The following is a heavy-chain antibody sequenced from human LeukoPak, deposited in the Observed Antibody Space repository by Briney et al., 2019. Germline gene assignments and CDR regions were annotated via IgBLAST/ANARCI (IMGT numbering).Heavy chain of an antibody. CDR1: GYSFANYW. Sequence: GESLKISCKGSGYSFANYWIAWVRRMPGKGLEWLGIIYPGDSDTRYSPSFQGQVTISADKSISTAYLQWSSLKASDTATYYCARRGVEHNWFDPWGQGTLVTVSS. D-gene: IGHD3-10*01. J-gene: IGHJ5*02. CDR2: IYPGDSDT. CDR3: ARRGVEHNWFDP. V-gene: IGHV5-51*01.